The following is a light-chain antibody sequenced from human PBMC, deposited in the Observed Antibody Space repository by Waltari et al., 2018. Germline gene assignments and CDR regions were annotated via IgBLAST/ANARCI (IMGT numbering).Light chain of an antibody. CDR1: NIGSKT. J-gene: IGLJ2*01. Sequence: SYILTQSSSVSVAPGETATISCCGNNIGSKTVQWYQQRPGPAPVLVVHDDGDRPSGIPERFSGSNSGNTATLTISRVEAGDEADYSCQVWDSSSDQIIFGGGTKLTVL. CDR2: DDG. CDR3: QVWDSSSDQII. V-gene: IGLV3-21*02.